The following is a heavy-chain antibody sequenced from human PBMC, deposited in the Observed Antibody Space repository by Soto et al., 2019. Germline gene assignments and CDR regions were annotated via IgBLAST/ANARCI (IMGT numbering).Heavy chain of an antibody. D-gene: IGHD3-9*01. J-gene: IGHJ4*02. CDR1: GFSLNTRGVA. Sequence: QITLKESGPTLVKPTQTLTLTCTFTGFSLNTRGVAVAWIRQSPGKALEWLGLIYWDDDTRYSPSLKTRLIIARDTSENQVVLTLTDLDPVDTATYFCAHTFGIFTGYNINFDYWGQGALVTVSS. CDR2: IYWDDDT. V-gene: IGHV2-5*02. CDR3: AHTFGIFTGYNINFDY.